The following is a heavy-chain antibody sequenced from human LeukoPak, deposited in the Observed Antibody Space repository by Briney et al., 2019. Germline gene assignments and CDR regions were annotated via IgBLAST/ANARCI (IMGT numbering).Heavy chain of an antibody. CDR3: ARGKYYYDSSGYYRFDY. CDR2: IYTSGST. Sequence: SETLSLTCTVSGGSISSYYWSWIRQPAGKGLEWIGRIYTSGSTNYNPSLKSRVTMSVDTSKNQFSLKLSSVTAADTAVYYCARGKYYYDSSGYYRFDYWGQGTLVTVSS. D-gene: IGHD3-22*01. CDR1: GGSISSYY. V-gene: IGHV4-4*07. J-gene: IGHJ4*02.